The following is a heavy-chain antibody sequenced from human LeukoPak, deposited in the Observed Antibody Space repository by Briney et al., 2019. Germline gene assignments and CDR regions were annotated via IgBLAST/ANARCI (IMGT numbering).Heavy chain of an antibody. CDR3: ARSYDFWSGYYHLDYYGMDV. CDR1: GYTFTSYD. D-gene: IGHD3-3*01. CDR2: RNPNSGNT. Sequence: ASVKVSCKASGYTFTSYDINWVRQPTAQGLEWMGWRNPNSGNTGYAQKFHGRVTMTRNTSIRTAYMELSSLRSEDTAVYYCARSYDFWSGYYHLDYYGMDVWGQGTTVTVSS. V-gene: IGHV1-8*01. J-gene: IGHJ6*02.